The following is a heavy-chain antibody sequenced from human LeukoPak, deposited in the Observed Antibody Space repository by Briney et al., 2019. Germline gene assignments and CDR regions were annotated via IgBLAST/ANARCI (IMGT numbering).Heavy chain of an antibody. CDR1: GFPFSSYC. CDR2: ISHDGSKE. CDR3: ARDASYGSGSYFDY. V-gene: IGHV3-30*04. D-gene: IGHD3-10*01. J-gene: IGHJ4*02. Sequence: GGSLRLSCEGSGFPFSSYCLNWVRQAPGKGLEWVAVISHDGSKEHYADSVKGRFTISRDNSQKTVSLEMHSLRAEDTAVYYCARDASYGSGSYFDYWGQGTLVTVSS.